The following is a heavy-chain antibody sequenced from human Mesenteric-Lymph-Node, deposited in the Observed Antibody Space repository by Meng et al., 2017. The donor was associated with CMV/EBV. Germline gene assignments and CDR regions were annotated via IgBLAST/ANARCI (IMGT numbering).Heavy chain of an antibody. D-gene: IGHD2-15*01. V-gene: IGHV2-5*01. Sequence: TDGLGAAWIRQPPGEALEWRALIFWNDDKRYSPSLKNRLNITKDTSKRQVVLTMTDMDPVDTATYYCAHSTYCSGGSCYSENWFDPWGQGTLVTVSS. J-gene: IGHJ5*02. CDR2: IFWNDDK. CDR3: AHSTYCSGGSCYSENWFDP. CDR1: TDGLG.